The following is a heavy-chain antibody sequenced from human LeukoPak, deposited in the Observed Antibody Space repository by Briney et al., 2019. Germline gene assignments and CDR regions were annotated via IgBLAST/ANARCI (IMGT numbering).Heavy chain of an antibody. CDR3: ARRSGRYLDAFDF. Sequence: GGSLKISCKGSGYSFTSYWIGWVRQMPGKGLEWMGIIYPGDSDTRYSPSFQGQVTISADKSISTAYLQWSSLKASDTAMYYCARRSGRYLDAFDFWGQGTMVTASS. CDR2: IYPGDSDT. J-gene: IGHJ3*01. V-gene: IGHV5-51*01. CDR1: GYSFTSYW. D-gene: IGHD1-26*01.